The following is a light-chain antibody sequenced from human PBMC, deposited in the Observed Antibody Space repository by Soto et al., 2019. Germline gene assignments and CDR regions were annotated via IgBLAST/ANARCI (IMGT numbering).Light chain of an antibody. CDR3: HQYGGSPT. CDR1: QSVSKNY. V-gene: IGKV3-20*01. Sequence: EIVLTQYPGTLSLYPGERATLSCRASQSVSKNYLAWYQQKPGQAPRVLIYSAYNWATGIPDRFSGSVSGTDFFLTISILHPEVFTVYYCHQYGGSPTFGQGTKVDIK. CDR2: SAY. J-gene: IGKJ1*01.